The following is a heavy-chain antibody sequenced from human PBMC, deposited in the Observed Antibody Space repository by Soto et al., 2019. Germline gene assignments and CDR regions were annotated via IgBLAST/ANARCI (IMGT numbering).Heavy chain of an antibody. Sequence: QVQLVQSGAEVKKPGASVKVSCKASGYTFTSYYMHWVRQAPGQGLEWMGIINPSGGSTSYAQKFHGTVNITRDMSTSTVYMELISLRSEDTAVYYCARSRIGRAIILYYAFYICGQGTMVTVAS. J-gene: IGHJ3*02. CDR2: INPSGGST. V-gene: IGHV1-46*01. CDR3: ARSRIGRAIILYYAFYI. D-gene: IGHD3-10*01. CDR1: GYTFTSYY.